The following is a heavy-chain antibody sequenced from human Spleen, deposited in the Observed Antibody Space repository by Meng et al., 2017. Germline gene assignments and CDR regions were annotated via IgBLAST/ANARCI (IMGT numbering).Heavy chain of an antibody. D-gene: IGHD2-15*01. CDR2: IYYSGST. CDR1: GGSISSGGYY. Sequence: SETLSLTCTVSGGSISSGGYYWSWIRQHPGKGLEWIGYIYYSGSTYYNPSLKSRVTISVDTSKNQFSLKLSSVTAADTAVYYCATEGTSGGTYLSYYYGMDVWGQGTTVTVSS. J-gene: IGHJ6*02. CDR3: ATEGTSGGTYLSYYYGMDV. V-gene: IGHV4-31*03.